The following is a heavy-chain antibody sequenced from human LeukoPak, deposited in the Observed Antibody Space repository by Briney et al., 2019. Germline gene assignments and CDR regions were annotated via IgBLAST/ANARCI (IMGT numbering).Heavy chain of an antibody. J-gene: IGHJ4*02. CDR2: ITSNGGTT. CDR1: GFTFGSYS. D-gene: IGHD4-23*01. V-gene: IGHV3-64*01. CDR3: ARGIRWASDY. Sequence: PGGSLRLSCAASGFTFGSYSMVWVRQAPGKGLEYVSGITSNGGTTYYGNSVKGRFTISRDNSKDTLYLQMGSLRTEDMAVYYCARGIRWASDYWGQGTPVTVAS.